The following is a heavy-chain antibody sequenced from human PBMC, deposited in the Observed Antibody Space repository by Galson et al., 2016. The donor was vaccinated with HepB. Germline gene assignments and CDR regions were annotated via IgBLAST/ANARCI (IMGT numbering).Heavy chain of an antibody. CDR3: ARDHSAAFDI. Sequence: QPPGRGLEWIGFIYSSGSPSYNPSLQSRVTISLDTSKKQFFLSLGSVTGADTAVYYCARDHSAAFDIWGPGTMVTVSS. V-gene: IGHV4-59*01. D-gene: IGHD2-21*01. J-gene: IGHJ3*02. CDR2: IYSSGSP.